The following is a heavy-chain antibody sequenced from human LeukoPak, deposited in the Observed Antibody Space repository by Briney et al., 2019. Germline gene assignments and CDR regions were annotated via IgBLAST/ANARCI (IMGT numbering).Heavy chain of an antibody. Sequence: PGGSLRLSCAASGFISSSYSMNWVRQAPGKGLECVSSISSSSSYIYYADSVKGRFTISRDNAKNSLYLQMNSLRAEDTAAYYCAREIPYGGRAFDIWGQGTMVTVSS. V-gene: IGHV3-21*01. CDR3: AREIPYGGRAFDI. CDR1: GFISSSYS. J-gene: IGHJ3*02. D-gene: IGHD4-23*01. CDR2: ISSSSSYI.